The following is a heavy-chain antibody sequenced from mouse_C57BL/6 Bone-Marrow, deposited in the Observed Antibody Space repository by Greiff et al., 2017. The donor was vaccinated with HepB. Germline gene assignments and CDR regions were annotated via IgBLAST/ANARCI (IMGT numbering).Heavy chain of an antibody. Sequence: QVQLQQSGPELVKPGASVKISCKASGYAFSSSWMNWVKQRPGKGLEWIGRIYPGDGDTNYNGKFKGKATLTADKSSNTAYMQLSSLTSEDSAVYFCARPPYYYGSWDFDVWGTGTTVTVSS. V-gene: IGHV1-82*01. D-gene: IGHD1-1*01. CDR2: IYPGDGDT. CDR1: GYAFSSSW. J-gene: IGHJ1*03. CDR3: ARPPYYYGSWDFDV.